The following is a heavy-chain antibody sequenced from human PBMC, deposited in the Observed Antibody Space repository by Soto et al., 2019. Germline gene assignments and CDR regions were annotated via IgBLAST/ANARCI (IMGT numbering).Heavy chain of an antibody. V-gene: IGHV3-9*01. CDR3: VRSSGSQPRAGWFDP. Sequence: GGSLRLSCAASGFNFDYHAMHWVRQTPGKGLEWVSGISWNSVTINYADSIKGRFTISRDNAKRTLYLQMNNLRPADTAMYFCVRSSGSQPRAGWFDPWGQGTLVTVSS. D-gene: IGHD1-26*01. CDR2: ISWNSVTI. CDR1: GFNFDYHA. J-gene: IGHJ5*02.